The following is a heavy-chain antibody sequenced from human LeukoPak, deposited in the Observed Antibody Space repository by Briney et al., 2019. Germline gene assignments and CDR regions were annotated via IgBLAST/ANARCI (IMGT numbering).Heavy chain of an antibody. V-gene: IGHV4-59*01. J-gene: IGHJ3*02. CDR1: GGSINYYY. Sequence: SETLSLTCTVSGGSINYYYWSWIRRPPEKGLEWIGYIYYSGSANYNPSLKSRVSISVDTSKNHFSLKLSSVTAADTAVYYCARATQGAFDIWGQGTMVTVSS. CDR2: IYYSGSA. CDR3: ARATQGAFDI.